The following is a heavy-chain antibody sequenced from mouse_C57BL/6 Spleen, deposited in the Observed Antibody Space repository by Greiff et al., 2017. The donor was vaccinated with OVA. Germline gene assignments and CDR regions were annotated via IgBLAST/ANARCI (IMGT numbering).Heavy chain of an antibody. CDR1: GYTFTSYW. V-gene: IGHV1-59*01. Sequence: QVQLQQPGAELVRPGTSVKLSCKASGYTFTSYWMHWVKQRPGQGLEWIGVIDPSDSYTNYNQKFKGKATLTVDTSSSTAYMQLSSLTSEDSAVYYCARYGLRSWYFDVWGTGTTVTVSS. CDR2: IDPSDSYT. D-gene: IGHD1-1*01. J-gene: IGHJ1*03. CDR3: ARYGLRSWYFDV.